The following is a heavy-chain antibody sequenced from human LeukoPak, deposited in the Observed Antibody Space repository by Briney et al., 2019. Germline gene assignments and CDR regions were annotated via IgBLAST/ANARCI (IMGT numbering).Heavy chain of an antibody. J-gene: IGHJ4*02. CDR3: ARDEVPRDFDY. CDR2: IWYDGSNK. Sequence: PGRSLRLSCAASGFTFSSYGMHWVRQAPGKGLVWVAVIWYDGSNKYYADSVKGRFTISRDNSKNTLYLQMNSLRAEDTAVYYCARDEVPRDFDYWGQGTLVTVSS. CDR1: GFTFSSYG. D-gene: IGHD3-10*01. V-gene: IGHV3-33*01.